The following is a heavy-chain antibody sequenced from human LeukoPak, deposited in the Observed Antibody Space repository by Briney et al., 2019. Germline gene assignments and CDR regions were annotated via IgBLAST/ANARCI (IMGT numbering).Heavy chain of an antibody. J-gene: IGHJ5*02. CDR2: INTDGSST. CDR1: GFTFSSYW. CDR3: ARDRGCSTTSCYYSGVGANWFDP. V-gene: IGHV3-74*01. D-gene: IGHD2-2*01. Sequence: PGGSLRLSCAASGFTFSSYWMHWVRQAPGKGLVWVSRINTDGSSTSYADSVKGRFTISRDNAKNTAYMQMNSLRAEDTAVYYCARDRGCSTTSCYYSGVGANWFDPWGQGTLVTVSS.